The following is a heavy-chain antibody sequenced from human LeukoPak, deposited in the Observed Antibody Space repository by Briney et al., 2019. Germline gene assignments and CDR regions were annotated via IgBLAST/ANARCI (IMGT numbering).Heavy chain of an antibody. Sequence: SGSSMAGLYMSGVAVSFRQRLEWMGWIHPNSGGTNYAQKFQGRVTMTRDTSISTVYMELSRLRSDDTAVYYCARDGQSVMVEFDYWGQGTLVTVSS. CDR2: IHPNSGGT. D-gene: IGHD2-15*01. CDR3: ARDGQSVMVEFDY. CDR1: GSSMAGLY. V-gene: IGHV1-2*02. J-gene: IGHJ4*02.